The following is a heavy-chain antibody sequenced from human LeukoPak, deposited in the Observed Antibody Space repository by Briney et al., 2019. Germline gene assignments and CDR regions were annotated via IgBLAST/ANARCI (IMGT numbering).Heavy chain of an antibody. V-gene: IGHV3-7*01. J-gene: IGHJ4*02. CDR2: MKQDGSEI. Sequence: GGSPRLSCAASGFTFCSYWMTWVRQAPGKGLEWVAYMKQDGSEIYYVDSVKGRFTTSRDNANNTLYLKMSSQRAEETALYCCGTGVYQFDYWGQGTLVTVSS. CDR1: GFTFCSYW. D-gene: IGHD3-16*02. CDR3: GTGVYQFDY.